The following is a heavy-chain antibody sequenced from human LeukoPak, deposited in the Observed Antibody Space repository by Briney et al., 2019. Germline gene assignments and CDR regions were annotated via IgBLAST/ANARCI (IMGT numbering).Heavy chain of an antibody. Sequence: GGTLRLSCAASGFTFSSYWMHWVRQAPGKGLVWVSRINCDGSGTSCADSVKGRFTISRDNAKNTLYLQMNSLRAEDTAVYYCAKGGSTVIDYWGQGTLVTVCS. CDR2: INCDGSGT. V-gene: IGHV3-74*01. CDR1: GFTFSSYW. D-gene: IGHD2-2*01. CDR3: AKGGSTVIDY. J-gene: IGHJ4*02.